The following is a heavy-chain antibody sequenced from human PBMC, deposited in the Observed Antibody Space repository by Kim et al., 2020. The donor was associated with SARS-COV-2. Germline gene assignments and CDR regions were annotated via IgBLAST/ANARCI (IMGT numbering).Heavy chain of an antibody. J-gene: IGHJ4*02. Sequence: NTSYADSVKGRFIISRDKSKITVSLQMDSLRVDDTAVYYCAGGRGYLIDYWGQGTLVTVSS. CDR2: NT. CDR3: AGGRGYLIDY. D-gene: IGHD1-1*01. V-gene: IGHV3-30*07.